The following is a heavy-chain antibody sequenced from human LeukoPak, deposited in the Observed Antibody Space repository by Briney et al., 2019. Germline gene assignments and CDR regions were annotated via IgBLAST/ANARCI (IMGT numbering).Heavy chain of an antibody. CDR1: GGSISSYS. V-gene: IGHV4-59*01. J-gene: IGHJ4*02. D-gene: IGHD5-18*01. Sequence: ASETLSLTCTVSGGSISSYSWSWIRQPPGKGLEWIGYIYYSGSTNCNPSLKSRVTISVDTSKNQFSLKLSSVTAADTAVYYCARDRRYSYGYDYWGQGTLVTVSS. CDR2: IYYSGST. CDR3: ARDRRYSYGYDY.